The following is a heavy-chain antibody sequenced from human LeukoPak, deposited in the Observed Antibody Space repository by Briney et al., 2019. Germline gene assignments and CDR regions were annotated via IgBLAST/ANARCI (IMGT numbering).Heavy chain of an antibody. CDR3: ARSLPYGTTWYGRSDF. Sequence: GGSLRLSCAASGFPFNAYWMTWVRQAPGKGLKWVANISKDGDTKYYVDSVKGRFTISRDNAMNSLYLQINSLRAEDTAIYYCARSLPYGTTWYGRSDFWGQGTLVTVSS. CDR2: ISKDGDTK. D-gene: IGHD6-13*01. V-gene: IGHV3-7*03. CDR1: GFPFNAYW. J-gene: IGHJ4*02.